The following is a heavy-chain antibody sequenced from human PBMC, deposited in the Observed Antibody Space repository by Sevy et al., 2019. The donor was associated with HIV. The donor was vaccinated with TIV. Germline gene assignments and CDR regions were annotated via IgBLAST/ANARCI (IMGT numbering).Heavy chain of an antibody. CDR1: VFIFNNYW. CDR3: ASDYS. CDR2: IKPDGSEK. Sequence: GGSLRLSCAASVFIFNNYWMTWVRQAPGKGLEWVATIKPDGSEKYYVDSVKGRFTISRDNAKNSLYLQMRSLRVEDMAMYYCASDYSWGQGTLVTVSS. J-gene: IGHJ5*02. D-gene: IGHD3-10*01. V-gene: IGHV3-7*01.